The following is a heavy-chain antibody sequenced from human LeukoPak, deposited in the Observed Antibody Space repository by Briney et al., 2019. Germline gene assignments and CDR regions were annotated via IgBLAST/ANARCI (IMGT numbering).Heavy chain of an antibody. CDR3: AKVLLGQPPQYAAFDI. J-gene: IGHJ3*02. D-gene: IGHD1-26*01. V-gene: IGHV3-23*01. Sequence: GGSLRLFCAASGFTFSNFAMNWVRQAPGKGLDWVSAIGADGDITFFADSVKGRFTISRDNSKTTVYLQMNSLRAEDTAVYYCAKVLLGQPPQYAAFDIWGQGTMVTVSS. CDR1: GFTFSNFA. CDR2: IGADGDIT.